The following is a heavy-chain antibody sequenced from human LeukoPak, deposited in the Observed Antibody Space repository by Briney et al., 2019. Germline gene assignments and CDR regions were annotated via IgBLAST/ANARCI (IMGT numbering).Heavy chain of an antibody. D-gene: IGHD6-19*01. J-gene: IGHJ4*02. CDR1: GFTVSSNS. V-gene: IGHV3-53*01. CDR2: LYNGGGA. Sequence: PGGSLRLSCAPSGFTVSSNSMTWVRQAPGKGLEWVSILYNGGGANYADSVKGRFTISRDNSRNTLFLQMHSLRAEDTAVYYCARRDTTGWYHHFDYWGQGTLVTVSS. CDR3: ARRDTTGWYHHFDY.